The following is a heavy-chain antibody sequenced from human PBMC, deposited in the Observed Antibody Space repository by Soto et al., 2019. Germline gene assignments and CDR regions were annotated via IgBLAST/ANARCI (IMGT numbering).Heavy chain of an antibody. CDR1: GFTFSNAW. J-gene: IGHJ4*02. CDR2: IKSKTDGGTT. D-gene: IGHD6-19*01. CDR3: TTPTDGWFQEGSFDY. V-gene: IGHV3-15*01. Sequence: EVQLVESGGGLVKPGGSLRLSCAASGFTFSNAWMSWVRQAPGKGLEWVGRIKSKTDGGTTDYAAPVKGRFTISRDDSKNTLYLQMNSLKTEDTAVYYCTTPTDGWFQEGSFDYWGQGTLVTVSS.